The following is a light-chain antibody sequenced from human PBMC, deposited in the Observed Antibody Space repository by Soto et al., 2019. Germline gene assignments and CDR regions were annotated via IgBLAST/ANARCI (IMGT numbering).Light chain of an antibody. J-gene: IGLJ3*02. CDR2: EVS. CDR1: SSDVGGYNY. V-gene: IGLV2-14*01. CDR3: NSYTASSTWV. Sequence: QSALTQPASVSGSPGQSITTSCTGTSSDVGGYNYVSWYQQHPGKAPKLMIYEVSNRPSGVSNRFSGSKSGNTASLTISGLQAEDEADYYCNSYTASSTWVFGGGTKLTVL.